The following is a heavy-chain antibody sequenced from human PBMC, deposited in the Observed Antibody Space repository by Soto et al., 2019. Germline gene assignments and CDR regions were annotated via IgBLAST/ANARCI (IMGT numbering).Heavy chain of an antibody. D-gene: IGHD6-19*01. V-gene: IGHV3-48*02. CDR3: ARERSGWPDY. Sequence: GGSLRLSCATSGFTFSIYSMNWVRQASGKGLEWVSYISSRSNTIYYADSVKGRFTISRDNAQNSLSLQMNNLRDEDTAVYYCARERSGWPDYWGQGILVTVSS. CDR2: ISSRSNTI. CDR1: GFTFSIYS. J-gene: IGHJ4*02.